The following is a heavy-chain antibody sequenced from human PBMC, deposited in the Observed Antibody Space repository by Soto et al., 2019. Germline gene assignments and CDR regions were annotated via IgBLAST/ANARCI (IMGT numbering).Heavy chain of an antibody. CDR3: ARSQGSCSSTSCPNWFDP. CDR2: INAGNGNT. V-gene: IGHV1-3*01. J-gene: IGHJ5*02. Sequence: ASVKVSCKASGYTFTSYVMHWVRQAPGQRLEWMGWINAGNGNTKYSQKFQGRVTITRDTSASTAYMELSSLRSEDTAVYYCARSQGSCSSTSCPNWFDPWGQGTLVTVSS. CDR1: GYTFTSYV. D-gene: IGHD2-2*01.